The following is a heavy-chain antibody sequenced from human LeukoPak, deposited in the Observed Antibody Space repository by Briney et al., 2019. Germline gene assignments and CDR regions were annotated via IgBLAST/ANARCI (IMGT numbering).Heavy chain of an antibody. J-gene: IGHJ6*02. CDR3: ARVGGYSSGWYMWDYYNGMDV. D-gene: IGHD6-19*01. V-gene: IGHV1-46*01. CDR1: GYTFTSYY. Sequence: ASVKVSCKASGYTFTSYYMHWVRQAPGQGLEWMGIISPSGGSTSYAQKFQGRVTMTRDTSISTAYMELSRLRSDDTAVYYCARVGGYSSGWYMWDYYNGMDVWGQGTTVTVSS. CDR2: ISPSGGST.